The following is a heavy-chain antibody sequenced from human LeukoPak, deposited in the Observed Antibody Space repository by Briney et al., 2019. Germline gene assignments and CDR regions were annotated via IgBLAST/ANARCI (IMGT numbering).Heavy chain of an antibody. J-gene: IGHJ4*02. CDR3: TRGGRLHPQSPY. Sequence: GESLRFSCAASGFSFSTYWMSWVRQAPGKGLEWVANIKQDGSDIYYVDSVKGRFIISRDNAKNSLYLQMSSLRTEDTAVYYCTRGGRLHPQSPYWGQGTLVTVSS. CDR1: GFSFSTYW. V-gene: IGHV3-7*01. D-gene: IGHD3-16*01. CDR2: IKQDGSDI.